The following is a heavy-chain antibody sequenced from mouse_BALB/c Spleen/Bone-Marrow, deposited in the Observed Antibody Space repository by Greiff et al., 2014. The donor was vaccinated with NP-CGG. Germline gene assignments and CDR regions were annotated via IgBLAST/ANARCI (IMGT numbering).Heavy chain of an antibody. Sequence: EVKLMESGPELVKPGASVKMSCKASGYTFTSYVMHWVKQKHGQGLEWIGYINPYNDGTKYNEKFKGKATLTSDKSSSTAYMELSSLTSEYSAVYYCARKVWYYAMDYWGQRTSVTVSS. CDR2: INPYNDGT. V-gene: IGHV1-14*01. CDR3: ARKVWYYAMDY. D-gene: IGHD2-10*02. J-gene: IGHJ4*01. CDR1: GYTFTSYV.